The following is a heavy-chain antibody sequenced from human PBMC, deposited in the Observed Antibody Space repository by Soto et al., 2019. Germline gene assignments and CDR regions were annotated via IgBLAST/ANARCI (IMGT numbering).Heavy chain of an antibody. CDR2: ISAYTGNT. V-gene: IGHV1-18*01. Sequence: QVPLVQSGAEVKKPGASVKVSCKASGYAFSSYGISWVRQAPGQGLEWMGWISAYTGNTNYAQKVQDRVSMTTETSTTTAYMELRSLRSDDTAVYYCARDSGLGGHSDYWGQGTLVTVSS. CDR3: ARDSGLGGHSDY. J-gene: IGHJ4*02. CDR1: GYAFSSYG. D-gene: IGHD2-21*02.